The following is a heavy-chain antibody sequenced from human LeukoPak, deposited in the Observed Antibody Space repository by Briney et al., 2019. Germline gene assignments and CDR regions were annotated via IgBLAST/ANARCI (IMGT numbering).Heavy chain of an antibody. D-gene: IGHD5-12*01. V-gene: IGHV3-23*01. CDR3: ARRTSGAFDF. CDR1: GFTFRNYA. Sequence: GGSLRLSCAASGFTFRNYAMTWVRQAPGKGLEWVSSIPSSGDGTYYADSVKGRFTISRDNSKNMLYLQMNSLRAEDTAVYCCARRTSGAFDFWDQGTLVTVSS. J-gene: IGHJ4*02. CDR2: IPSSGDGT.